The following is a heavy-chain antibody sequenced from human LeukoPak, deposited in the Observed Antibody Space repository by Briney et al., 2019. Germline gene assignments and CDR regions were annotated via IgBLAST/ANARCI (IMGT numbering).Heavy chain of an antibody. V-gene: IGHV3-15*07. CDR2: TKPKTDGETT. J-gene: IGHJ4*02. Sequence: GGSLRLSCAASGFTFSNAYMNWVRQAPGKGLEWVGRTKPKTDGETTEYAAPVKDRFSISRDDSKSMMYLQMNSLKTEDTAVYYCITPLPYSAQGGQGTLATVSS. CDR1: GFTFSNAY. CDR3: ITPLPYSAQ. D-gene: IGHD2-21*01.